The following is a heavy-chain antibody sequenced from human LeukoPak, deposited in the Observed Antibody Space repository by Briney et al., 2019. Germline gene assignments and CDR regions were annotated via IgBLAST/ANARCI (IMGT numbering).Heavy chain of an antibody. CDR1: GFTVSSNY. Sequence: GGSLRLSCAASGFTVSSNYMSWVRQSPGKGLEWVSVVYSGGSTYYADSVKGRFTISRDNSKNKPYLQMNSLRAEDTAMYYCATTYCSSTSCYPYYFDYWGQGTLVTVSS. V-gene: IGHV3-53*01. D-gene: IGHD2-2*01. CDR2: VYSGGST. J-gene: IGHJ4*02. CDR3: ATTYCSSTSCYPYYFDY.